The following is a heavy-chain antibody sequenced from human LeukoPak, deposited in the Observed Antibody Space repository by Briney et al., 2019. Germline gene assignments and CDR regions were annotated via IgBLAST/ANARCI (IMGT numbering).Heavy chain of an antibody. CDR2: NT. D-gene: IGHD3-3*01. CDR1: GGSISTGVYY. J-gene: IGHJ2*01. CDR3: ARAILTPSGFVWHFDL. Sequence: SETLSLTCTASGGSISTGVYYCSWIRQHPGKGLEWIGYNTYYNPSLKSRVTISVDTSKSQFSLKLTSVTAADTAVYYCARAILTPSGFVWHFDLWGRGTLVTVSS. V-gene: IGHV4-31*03.